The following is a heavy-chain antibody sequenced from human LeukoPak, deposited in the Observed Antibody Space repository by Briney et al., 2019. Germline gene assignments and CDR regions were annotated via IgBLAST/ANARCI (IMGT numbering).Heavy chain of an antibody. CDR1: GFTFSDSA. D-gene: IGHD5-12*01. CDR2: IRSKTNSYAT. V-gene: IGHV3-73*01. Sequence: GGSLRLSCAASGFTFSDSAMHWVRQASGKGLEWVGRIRSKTNSYATSYAASVIGRFTISRDDSKNTAYLQMNSLKTEDTAVYYCTTGYDKDYWGQGTLVTVSS. J-gene: IGHJ4*02. CDR3: TTGYDKDY.